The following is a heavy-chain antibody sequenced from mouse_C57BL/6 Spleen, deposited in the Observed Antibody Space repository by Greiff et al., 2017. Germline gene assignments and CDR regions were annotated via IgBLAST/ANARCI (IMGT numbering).Heavy chain of an antibody. CDR1: GYTFTSYW. J-gene: IGHJ1*03. V-gene: IGHV1-55*01. D-gene: IGHD2-5*01. CDR2: IYPGSGST. CDR3: ASTTYYSKGDWYFDV. Sequence: QVQLQQPGAELVKPGASVKMSCKASGYTFTSYWITWVKQRPGQGLEWIGDIYPGSGSTNYNEKFKSKATLTVDASSSTAYMQLSSLTSEDSAVYYCASTTYYSKGDWYFDVWGTGTTVTVSS.